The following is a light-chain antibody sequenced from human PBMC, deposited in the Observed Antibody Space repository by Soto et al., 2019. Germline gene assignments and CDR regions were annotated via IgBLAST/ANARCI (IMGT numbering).Light chain of an antibody. Sequence: QSVLTQPPSAARSPGQSVPIPRPGTSKHVGGYNYVSWYQQHPGKAPKLMIYEVTKRPSGVPDRFSGSKSGNTASLTVSGLQAEDEADYYCSSYAGSNKRVFGTGTKVTVL. CDR3: SSYAGSNKRV. CDR1: SKHVGGYNY. V-gene: IGLV2-8*01. J-gene: IGLJ1*01. CDR2: EVT.